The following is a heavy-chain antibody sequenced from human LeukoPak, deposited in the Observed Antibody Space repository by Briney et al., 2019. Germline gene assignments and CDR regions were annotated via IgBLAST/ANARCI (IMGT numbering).Heavy chain of an antibody. CDR3: ARGAGYYDFWSGYYSYYYMDV. J-gene: IGHJ6*03. CDR2: IYHSGST. V-gene: IGHV4-38-2*02. CDR1: GYSISSGYY. Sequence: LETLSLTCTVSGYSISSGYYWGWIRQPPEKGLEWIGSIYHSGSTYYNPSLKSRVTISVDTSKNQFSLKLSSVTAADTAVYYCARGAGYYDFWSGYYSYYYMDVWGKGTTVTVSS. D-gene: IGHD3-3*01.